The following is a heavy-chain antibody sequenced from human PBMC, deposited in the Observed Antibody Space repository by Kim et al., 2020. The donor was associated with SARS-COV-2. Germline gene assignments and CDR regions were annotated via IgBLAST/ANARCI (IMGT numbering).Heavy chain of an antibody. V-gene: IGHV3-7*03. CDR1: GFTFSSCW. D-gene: IGHD3-16*01. J-gene: IGHJ4*02. CDR3: VRDYVWGTSQGDY. Sequence: GGSLRLSCAASGFTFSSCWMSWFRQAPGKGLEWGGNIKQDGRETDYGDAVKGRFTISRDNAKDSLFLQMNSLRAEDTAFYYCVRDYVWGTSQGDYWGQGPLVTVSS. CDR2: IKQDGRET.